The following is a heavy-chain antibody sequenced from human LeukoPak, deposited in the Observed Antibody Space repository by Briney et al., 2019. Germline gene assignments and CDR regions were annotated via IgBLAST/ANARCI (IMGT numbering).Heavy chain of an antibody. CDR2: INHSGST. CDR1: GGSFSGYY. CDR3: ASDSSGYYDFDY. D-gene: IGHD3-22*01. Sequence: SETLSLNCAVYGGSFSGYYWNWIRQPPGKGLEWIGEINHSGSTHYNPSLKSRVTISVDTSKNQFSLKLSSVSAADTAVYYCASDSSGYYDFDYWGQGTLVTVSS. V-gene: IGHV4-34*01. J-gene: IGHJ4*02.